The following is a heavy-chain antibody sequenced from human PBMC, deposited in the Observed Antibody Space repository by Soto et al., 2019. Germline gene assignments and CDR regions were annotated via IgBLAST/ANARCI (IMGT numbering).Heavy chain of an antibody. CDR3: VRDYNDGSGRFHY. V-gene: IGHV3-30-3*01. CDR2: ISYDASAS. CDR1: GITFSAFA. D-gene: IGHD3-22*01. J-gene: IGHJ4*02. Sequence: QVQLVESGGGVVQPGTSLRLSCAASGITFSAFAMHWVRQAPGKGLEWVARISYDASASSNADSVKGRFTISRDNSRSTLYLQMNSLRTEDTAIYYCVRDYNDGSGRFHYWGQGALVTVSS.